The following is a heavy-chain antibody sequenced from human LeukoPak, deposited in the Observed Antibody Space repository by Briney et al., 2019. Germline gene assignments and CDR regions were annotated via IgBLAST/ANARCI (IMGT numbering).Heavy chain of an antibody. CDR1: GYTFTGYY. D-gene: IGHD6-13*01. Sequence: ASVKVSCKASGYTFTGYYMHWVRQAPGQGLEWMGWINPNSGGTNYAQKFQGWVTMTRDTSISTAYMELSRLRSDDTAVYYCARERGIAAAGYYYYYGMDVRGQGTTVTVSS. CDR2: INPNSGGT. CDR3: ARERGIAAAGYYYYYGMDV. J-gene: IGHJ6*02. V-gene: IGHV1-2*04.